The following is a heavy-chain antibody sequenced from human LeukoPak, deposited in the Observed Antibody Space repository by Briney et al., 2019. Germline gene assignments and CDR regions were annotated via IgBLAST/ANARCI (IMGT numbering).Heavy chain of an antibody. D-gene: IGHD2-2*01. J-gene: IGHJ1*01. CDR2: ISSDGSDT. CDR3: ARGRSLDYCSSTTCYAHSGV. Sequence: GGSLRLSCAASRFTFSTYAMHWVRQAPGKRVEWVALISSDGSDTYYADSVKGRFTVSRDNSKNTLFLQMNGLRAVDTAVFYCARGRSLDYCSSTTCYAHSGVWGQGTLVTVSS. V-gene: IGHV3-30*04. CDR1: RFTFSTYA.